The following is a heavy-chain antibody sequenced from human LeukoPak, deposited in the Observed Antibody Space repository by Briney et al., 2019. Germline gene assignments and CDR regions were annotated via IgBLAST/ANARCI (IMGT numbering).Heavy chain of an antibody. V-gene: IGHV4-31*03. D-gene: IGHD2-8*02. CDR2: IYYSGST. CDR1: GGSISSGGYY. J-gene: IGHJ4*02. Sequence: SETLSLTCTVSGGSISSGGYYWSWIRQHPGKGLEWIGYIYYSGSTYYNPSLKSRVTISVDTSKNQFSLKLSSVTAADTAVYYCARVSGLVVYACVDYWGRGTLVTVSS. CDR3: ARVSGLVVYACVDY.